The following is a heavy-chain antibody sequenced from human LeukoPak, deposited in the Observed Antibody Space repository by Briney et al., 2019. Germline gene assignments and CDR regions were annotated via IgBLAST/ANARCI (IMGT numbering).Heavy chain of an antibody. D-gene: IGHD6-19*01. Sequence: GGSLRLSCTAFQFIFSNYEVNWIRQAPGKGLEWISHKPRIGDTIYYSDSVKGRFAVSRDPAKNSVYLQMNSLRDEDTAVYYCSSWLGDLLLSLWGQGTMVTVSS. J-gene: IGHJ3*01. CDR2: KPRIGDTI. V-gene: IGHV3-48*03. CDR1: QFIFSNYE. CDR3: SSWLGDLLLSL.